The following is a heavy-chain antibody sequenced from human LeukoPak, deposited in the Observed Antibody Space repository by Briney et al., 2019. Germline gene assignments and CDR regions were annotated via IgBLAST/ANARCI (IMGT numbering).Heavy chain of an antibody. D-gene: IGHD4-11*01. J-gene: IGHJ3*02. CDR3: VRDAAYSAFNM. V-gene: IGHV3-48*02. CDR1: GFAINIYS. Sequence: GSPGLSCAASGFAINIYSMKRVRQAPGKGLQWVSSITTTSTSKYYADSVKGRFTISRDNAKNSLYLQMDSLRDEDTAVYYCVRDAAYSAFNMWGQGTMVTVSS. CDR2: ITTTSTSK.